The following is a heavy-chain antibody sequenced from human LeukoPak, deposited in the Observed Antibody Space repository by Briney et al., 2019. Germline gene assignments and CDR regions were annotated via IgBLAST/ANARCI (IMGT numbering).Heavy chain of an antibody. CDR3: AREGRTSPDY. V-gene: IGHV3-23*01. CDR2: ISGSGGST. J-gene: IGHJ4*02. CDR1: GFTFSSYA. Sequence: GGSLRLSCAASGFTFSSYAMSWVRQAPGKGLEWVSAISGSGGSTYYADSVKGRFTISRDNAKNSLDLQMNSLRAEDTAVYYCAREGRTSPDYWGQGTLVTVSS.